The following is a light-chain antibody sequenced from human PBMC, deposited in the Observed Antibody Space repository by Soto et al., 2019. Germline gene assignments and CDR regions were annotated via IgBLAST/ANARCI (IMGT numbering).Light chain of an antibody. CDR3: GTWDSSLSAWV. V-gene: IGLV1-51*01. Sequence: QSVLTQPPSVSAAPGQKVTISCSGSSSNIGNNYVSWYRQLPGTAPKLLIYDNNKRPSGIPDRFSGSKSGTSATLGITGLQTGDEADYYCGTWDSSLSAWVFGGGTKLTV. CDR1: SSNIGNNY. CDR2: DNN. J-gene: IGLJ3*02.